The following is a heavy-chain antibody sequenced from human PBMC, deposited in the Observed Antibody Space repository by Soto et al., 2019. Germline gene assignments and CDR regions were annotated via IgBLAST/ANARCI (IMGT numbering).Heavy chain of an antibody. Sequence: SETLSLTCTFSGASISSGGYYWCWIRQHLWNGLEWLAHIYYTGSTYYSPSLKSRLTISVDMSKPQFYLMLSSVTSADSAVYYCARAPDTSGTYFDYWGQGTLVTVSS. CDR1: GASISSGGYY. J-gene: IGHJ4*02. CDR2: IYYTGST. D-gene: IGHD3-22*01. V-gene: IGHV4-31*03. CDR3: ARAPDTSGTYFDY.